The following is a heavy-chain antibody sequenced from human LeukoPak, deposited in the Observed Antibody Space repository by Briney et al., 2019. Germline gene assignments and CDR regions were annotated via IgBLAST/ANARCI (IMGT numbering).Heavy chain of an antibody. D-gene: IGHD2-2*02. V-gene: IGHV3-48*03. J-gene: IGHJ4*02. CDR3: ASGSDCSSTSCYSYFDY. CDR1: GFIFRSYA. Sequence: GGSLRLSCAASGFIFRSYAMSWVRQAPGKGLEWVSYISSSGSTIYYADSVKGRFTISRDNAKKSLYLQMNSLRAEDTAVYYCASGSDCSSTSCYSYFDYWGQGALVTVSS. CDR2: ISSSGSTI.